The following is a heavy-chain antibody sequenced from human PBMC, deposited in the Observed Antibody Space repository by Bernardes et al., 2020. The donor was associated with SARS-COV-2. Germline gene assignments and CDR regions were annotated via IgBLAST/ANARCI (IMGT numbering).Heavy chain of an antibody. J-gene: IGHJ6*02. CDR2: IYSGGTT. D-gene: IGHD3-10*01. CDR3: ARRESGYYGIDV. V-gene: IGHV4-61*02. Sequence: SETLYLTCTVSGGSISSDTSYWNWVRQPAGKGLEWIGRIYSGGTTNYSPSLKSRVTISVDTSKNQFSLNLRSVTAADTAVYYCARRESGYYGIDVWGQGTTVTVSS. CDR1: GGSISSDTSY.